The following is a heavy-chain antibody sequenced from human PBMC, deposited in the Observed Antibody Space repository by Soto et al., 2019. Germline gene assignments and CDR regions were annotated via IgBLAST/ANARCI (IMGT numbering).Heavy chain of an antibody. Sequence: TSETLSLTCTVSGGSISSGGYYWSWIRQHPGKVQEWIGYIYYSGSTYYNPSLKSRVTISVDTSKNQFSLKLSSVTAADTAVYYCAREKGRYCSGGSCPSRWFDPWGQGTLVTVSS. D-gene: IGHD2-15*01. CDR2: IYYSGST. J-gene: IGHJ5*02. CDR1: GGSISSGGYY. CDR3: AREKGRYCSGGSCPSRWFDP. V-gene: IGHV4-31*03.